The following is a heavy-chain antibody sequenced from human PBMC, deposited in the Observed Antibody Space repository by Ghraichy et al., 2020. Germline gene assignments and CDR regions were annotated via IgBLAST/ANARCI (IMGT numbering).Heavy chain of an antibody. Sequence: TLSLICSVSGGSIRSHFWSWIRQPPGKGLEWIGYISYTGNTNYSPSLGGRATISLDTSKNQFSLSLTSVNAADTAMYYCARRGRGYSLYYYGLDVWGPGTTVTVSS. D-gene: IGHD5-18*01. CDR2: ISYTGNT. CDR1: GGSIRSHF. V-gene: IGHV4-59*11. J-gene: IGHJ6*02. CDR3: ARRGRGYSLYYYGLDV.